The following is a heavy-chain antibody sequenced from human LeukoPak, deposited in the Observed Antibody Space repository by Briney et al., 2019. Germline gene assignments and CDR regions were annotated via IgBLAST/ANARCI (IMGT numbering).Heavy chain of an antibody. V-gene: IGHV4-34*01. J-gene: IGHJ4*02. CDR1: GGSFSGYY. CDR2: INHSGST. CDR3: ARRSQWLVRAFDY. D-gene: IGHD6-19*01. Sequence: SETLSLTCAVYGGSFSGYYWSWIRQPPGKGLEWIGEINHSGSTNYNPSLKSRVTISVDTSENQFSLKLSSVTAADTAVYYCARRSQWLVRAFDYWGQGTLVTVSS.